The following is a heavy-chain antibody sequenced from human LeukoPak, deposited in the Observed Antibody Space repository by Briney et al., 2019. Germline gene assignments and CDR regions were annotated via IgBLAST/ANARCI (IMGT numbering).Heavy chain of an antibody. CDR2: IYHSGST. Sequence: SETLSLTCAVSGYSISSGYYWGWIRQPPGKGLEWIGSIYHSGSTYYNLSLKSRVTISVDTSKNQFSLKLSSVTAADTAVYYCARDKEGSFDYWGQGALVTVSS. CDR1: GYSISSGYY. CDR3: ARDKEGSFDY. V-gene: IGHV4-38-2*02. J-gene: IGHJ4*02.